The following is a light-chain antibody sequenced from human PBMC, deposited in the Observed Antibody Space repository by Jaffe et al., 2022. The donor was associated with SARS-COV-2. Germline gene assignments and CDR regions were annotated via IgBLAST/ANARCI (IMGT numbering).Light chain of an antibody. CDR3: SSYTSSSVFWL. Sequence: QSALTQPASLSGSPGQSITISCTGTSSDVGAYNFVSWYQQHPGKAPKLMIYDVASRPSGVSDRFSGSKSGNTASLTISGLQAEDEADYYCSSYTSSSVFWLFGGGTKLTVL. J-gene: IGLJ2*01. V-gene: IGLV2-14*01. CDR1: SSDVGAYNF. CDR2: DVA.